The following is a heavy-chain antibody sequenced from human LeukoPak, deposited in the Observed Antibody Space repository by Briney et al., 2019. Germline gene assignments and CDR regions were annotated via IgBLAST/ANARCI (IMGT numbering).Heavy chain of an antibody. J-gene: IGHJ3*01. Sequence: GGSLRLSCAASGFTFSSYAMSWVRQAPGKGLEWVSAISGSGGNTYYADSVKGRFTISRDNSQNTLDLQMNSLRAEDTAVYYCAKDFSGGSSTWGQGTTVTVSS. V-gene: IGHV3-23*01. CDR1: GFTFSSYA. CDR3: AKDFSGGSST. CDR2: ISGSGGNT. D-gene: IGHD1-26*01.